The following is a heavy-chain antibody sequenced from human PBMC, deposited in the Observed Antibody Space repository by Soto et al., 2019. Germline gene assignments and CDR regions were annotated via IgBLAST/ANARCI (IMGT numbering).Heavy chain of an antibody. V-gene: IGHV4-4*02. CDR1: SDSIAGENW. CDR2: IFHTGGT. J-gene: IGHJ4*02. CDR3: ARVFSSGSGWMYYFDF. Sequence: QVQLQESGPGLVKPSETLSLTCTVSSDSIAGENWWSWVRQPPGMGLEWIGEIFHTGGTNYNPSLTGRVTMEVDKSKNQFSLKLISATAADTAVYYCARVFSSGSGWMYYFDFWGQGTLVSVSS. D-gene: IGHD6-25*01.